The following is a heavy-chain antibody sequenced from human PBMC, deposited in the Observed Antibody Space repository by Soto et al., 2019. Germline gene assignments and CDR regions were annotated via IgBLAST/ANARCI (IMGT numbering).Heavy chain of an antibody. Sequence: EVQLVESGGGLVQPGRSLRLSCAASGFTLRDSAMHWVRQVTGGGLEWVSGIYASGRVGYVDSVKGRFTISRDVAKNSLYLQMDSLTTEDTALYYCVKDSLAGGADVWGQGTTVTVSS. V-gene: IGHV3-9*01. CDR1: GFTLRDSA. CDR2: IYASGRV. CDR3: VKDSLAGGADV. D-gene: IGHD3-10*01. J-gene: IGHJ6*02.